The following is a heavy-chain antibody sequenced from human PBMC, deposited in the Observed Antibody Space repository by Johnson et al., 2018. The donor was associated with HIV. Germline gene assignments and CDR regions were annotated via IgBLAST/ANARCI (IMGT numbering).Heavy chain of an antibody. D-gene: IGHD1-26*01. CDR2: ISYDGSNK. CDR1: GFNVSSNY. V-gene: IGHV3-30*03. J-gene: IGHJ3*02. CDR3: ARSLGVVGAIGKGAFDI. Sequence: QEQLVVSGGGLVQPGGSLRLSCAASGFNVSSNYMSWVRQAPGKGLEWVAVISYDGSNKYYADSVKGRFTISRDNSKNTLYLQMNSLRAEDTAVYYCARSLGVVGAIGKGAFDIGGQGTMVTVSS.